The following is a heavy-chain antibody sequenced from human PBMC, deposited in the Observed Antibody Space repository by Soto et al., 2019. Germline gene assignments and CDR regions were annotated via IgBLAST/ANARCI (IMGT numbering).Heavy chain of an antibody. CDR2: IWYDGSNK. V-gene: IGHV3-33*01. J-gene: IGHJ4*02. D-gene: IGHD4-17*01. CDR1: GFTFSSYG. Sequence: QVQLVESGGGVVQPGRSLRLSCAASGFTFSSYGMHWVRQAPGKGLEWVAVIWYDGSNKYYADSVKGRFTISRDNSKNTLYLQMTSLRAEDTAVYYCAREPYGDYSIFDYWGQGTLVTVSS. CDR3: AREPYGDYSIFDY.